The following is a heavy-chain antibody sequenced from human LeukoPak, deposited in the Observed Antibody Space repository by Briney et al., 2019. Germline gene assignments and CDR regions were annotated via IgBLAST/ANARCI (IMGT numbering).Heavy chain of an antibody. J-gene: IGHJ4*02. CDR3: AKNTHAYAEIFDY. V-gene: IGHV3-23*01. CDR1: GFTFSNYA. D-gene: IGHD2-2*01. CDR2: ISGSGIST. Sequence: GGSLRLSCAASGFTFSNYAMNWVRQAPGKGLEWVSAISGSGISTYYADSAKGRFTISRDNSKNTLFLQMNSLRAEDTAVYYCAKNTHAYAEIFDYWGQGTLVTVSS.